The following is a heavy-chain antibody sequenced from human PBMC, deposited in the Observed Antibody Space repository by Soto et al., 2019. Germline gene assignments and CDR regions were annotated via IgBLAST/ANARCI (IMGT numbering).Heavy chain of an antibody. Sequence: GGSLRLSCAASGFTFSDYYMSWIRQAPGKGLEWVSYISSSGSTIYYADSVKGRFTISRDNAKNSLYLQMNSLRAEDTAVYYCAREPYYGDYDEGGTAYYFDYWGQGTLVTVSS. CDR2: ISSSGSTI. CDR3: AREPYYGDYDEGGTAYYFDY. D-gene: IGHD4-17*01. J-gene: IGHJ4*02. CDR1: GFTFSDYY. V-gene: IGHV3-11*01.